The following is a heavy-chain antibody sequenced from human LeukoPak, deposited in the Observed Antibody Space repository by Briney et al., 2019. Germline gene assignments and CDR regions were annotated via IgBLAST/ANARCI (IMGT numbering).Heavy chain of an antibody. D-gene: IGHD3-16*02. Sequence: ASVKVSCKASGYTFTSYGISWVRQAPGQGLEWMGWISAYNGNTNYAQKLQGRVTMTTDTSTSTAYMELRSLRSDDTAVYYCARGPDYYDYVWGSYRSTGQDYWGQGTLVTVSS. J-gene: IGHJ4*02. CDR2: ISAYNGNT. CDR3: ARGPDYYDYVWGSYRSTGQDY. V-gene: IGHV1-18*01. CDR1: GYTFTSYG.